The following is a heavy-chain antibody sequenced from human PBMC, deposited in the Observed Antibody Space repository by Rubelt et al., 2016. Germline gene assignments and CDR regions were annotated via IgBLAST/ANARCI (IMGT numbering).Heavy chain of an antibody. D-gene: IGHD6-25*01. V-gene: IGHV3-23*04. CDR1: GFSLRTYA. Sequence: EVQLVESGGGLIQPGGSLRLSCAASGFSLRTYAMAWVRQAPGKGLEWVAAIIGPGSSTYYGDSVKGRFPISKDNSTTTLYLQLNSLCAESAALYDGAKDEVFNGGFFAFDRWGQGTLVTVSA. J-gene: IGHJ4*02. CDR2: IIGPGSST. CDR3: AKDEVFNGGFFAFDR.